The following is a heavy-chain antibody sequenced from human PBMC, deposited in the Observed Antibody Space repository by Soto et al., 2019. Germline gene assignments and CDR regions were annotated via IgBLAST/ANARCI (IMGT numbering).Heavy chain of an antibody. D-gene: IGHD5-18*01. V-gene: IGHV3-9*01. CDR2: ISWNRDNI. Sequence: TGGSLRLSCAASGFTFDDHAMHWVRQAPGKGLEWASGISWNRDNIVYAESVKGRFTNSRDNAENSVYLQINTLRPEDTSLYYCAKDGFGYSYGPLDNWGRGILVTVSS. CDR3: AKDGFGYSYGPLDN. CDR1: GFTFDDHA. J-gene: IGHJ4*02.